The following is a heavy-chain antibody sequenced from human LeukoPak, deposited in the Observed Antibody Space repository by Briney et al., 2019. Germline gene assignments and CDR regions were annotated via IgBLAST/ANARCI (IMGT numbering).Heavy chain of an antibody. D-gene: IGHD3-22*01. Sequence: GASVKVSCKASGYTFTSYYMHWVRQAPGQGLEWMAIINPSGGSATYAQKFQGRVTVTTDMSTSTVYMDLSSLGSKDMAVYFCARADSDYDGFDYWGQGTLVTVSS. V-gene: IGHV1-46*01. CDR3: ARADSDYDGFDY. J-gene: IGHJ4*02. CDR1: GYTFTSYY. CDR2: INPSGGSA.